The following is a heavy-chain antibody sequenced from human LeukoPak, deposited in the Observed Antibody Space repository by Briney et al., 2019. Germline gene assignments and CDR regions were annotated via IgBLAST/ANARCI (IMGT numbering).Heavy chain of an antibody. J-gene: IGHJ5*02. D-gene: IGHD4-11*01. CDR2: INPSGGST. Sequence: ASVKVSCKASGGTFSSYAISWVRQAPGQGLEWMGIINPSGGSTSYAQKFQGRVTMTRDTSTSTVYMELSSLRSEDTAVYYCARAPLGFVTTRFDPWGQGTLVTVSS. CDR3: ARAPLGFVTTRFDP. CDR1: GGTFSSYA. V-gene: IGHV1-46*01.